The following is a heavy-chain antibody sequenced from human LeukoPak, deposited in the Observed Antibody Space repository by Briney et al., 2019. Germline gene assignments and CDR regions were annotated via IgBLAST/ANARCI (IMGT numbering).Heavy chain of an antibody. V-gene: IGHV3-73*01. D-gene: IGHD3-10*01. Sequence: GGSLRLSCAASGFIFSGSAMHWVRQASGKGLEWVGRIRSKTYNYATAHAASVKGRFTISRDDSKNTAYLQMNSLETEDTAVYYCTRFGGDGSGILGDYWGQGTLVTVSS. CDR2: IRSKTYNYAT. CDR3: TRFGGDGSGILGDY. J-gene: IGHJ4*02. CDR1: GFIFSGSA.